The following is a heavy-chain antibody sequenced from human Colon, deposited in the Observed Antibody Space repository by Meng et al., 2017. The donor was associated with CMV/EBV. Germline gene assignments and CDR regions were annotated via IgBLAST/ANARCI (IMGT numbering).Heavy chain of an antibody. CDR3: VRGSDFDN. CDR2: INGGIGLTT. V-gene: IGHV3-23*03. CDR1: GFSFSTFG. D-gene: IGHD6-6*01. Sequence: GGSLRLSCAASGFSFSTFGKTWVRQAPGKGLEWVALINGGIGLTTYYGDSVKGRFTVSRDNSKNTLYLQMSSLRDDDTAMYYCVRGSDFDNWGQGTLVTVSS. J-gene: IGHJ4*02.